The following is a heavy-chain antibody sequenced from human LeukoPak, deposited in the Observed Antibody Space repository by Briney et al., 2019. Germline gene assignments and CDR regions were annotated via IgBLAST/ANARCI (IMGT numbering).Heavy chain of an antibody. V-gene: IGHV3-11*05. CDR1: GFSFGDEY. CDR2: ISNSGSYT. D-gene: IGHD3-22*01. J-gene: IGHJ4*02. CDR3: AKGGYDSSGYRYFDY. Sequence: GGSLRLSCAVSGFSFGDEYMSWIRQAPGQGLEWVSYISNSGSYTNYADSVAGRFTISRDNAENSLYLQMNSLRAEDTAVYYCAKGGYDSSGYRYFDYWGQGTLVTVSS.